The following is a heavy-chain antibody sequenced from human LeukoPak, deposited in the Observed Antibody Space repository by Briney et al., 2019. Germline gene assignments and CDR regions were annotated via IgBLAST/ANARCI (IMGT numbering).Heavy chain of an antibody. Sequence: GASVTVSCKASGYTFTSYGISWVRQAPGQGLEWMGWISAYNGNTNYAQKLQGRVTMTTDTSTSTAYMELRSLRSDDTAVYYCARYYYDSSGYYYDPPVVDYWGQGTLVTVSS. V-gene: IGHV1-18*01. CDR1: GYTFTSYG. CDR2: ISAYNGNT. CDR3: ARYYYDSSGYYYDPPVVDY. J-gene: IGHJ4*02. D-gene: IGHD3-22*01.